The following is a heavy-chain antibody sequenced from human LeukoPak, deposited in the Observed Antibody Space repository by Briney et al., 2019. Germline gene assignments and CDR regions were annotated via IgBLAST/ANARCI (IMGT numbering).Heavy chain of an antibody. CDR3: ARDRYYDILTGYSTCFDY. J-gene: IGHJ4*02. Sequence: SQTLSLTCTVSGGSISSGGYYWSWIRQHPGKGLEWIGSIYHSGSTYYNPSLKSRVTISVDTSKNQFSLKLSSVTAADTAVYYCARDRYYDILTGYSTCFDYWGQGTLVTVSS. CDR2: IYHSGST. V-gene: IGHV4-39*07. CDR1: GGSISSGGYY. D-gene: IGHD3-9*01.